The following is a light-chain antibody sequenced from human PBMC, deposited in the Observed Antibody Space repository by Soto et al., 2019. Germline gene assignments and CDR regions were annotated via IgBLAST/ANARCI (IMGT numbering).Light chain of an antibody. V-gene: IGKV1-5*01. CDR2: DAS. Sequence: DIQMTQSPSTLSASVGDRVTITCRASQSISSWLAWYQQKPGQAPNLLIYDASSLESGVPSRFSSSGSGTEFTLTISSLQPDDFATYYCQQYNSYSRWTFGQGTKVEIK. CDR1: QSISSW. CDR3: QQYNSYSRWT. J-gene: IGKJ1*01.